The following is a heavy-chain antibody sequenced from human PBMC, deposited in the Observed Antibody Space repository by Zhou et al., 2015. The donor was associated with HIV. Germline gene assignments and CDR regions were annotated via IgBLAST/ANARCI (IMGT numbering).Heavy chain of an antibody. V-gene: IGHV1-69*01. J-gene: IGHJ2*01. CDR3: ARGGGGARWYLQSWYFDL. CDR2: IIPIFGTA. Sequence: QVQLVQSGAEVKKPGSSVKVSCKASGGTFSSYAISWVRQAPGQGLEWMGGIIPIFGTANYAQKFQGRVTITADESTSTAYMELSSLRSEDTAVYYCARGGGGARWYLQSWYFDLVGPWHPWSLSSS. D-gene: IGHD4-23*01. CDR1: GGTFSSYA.